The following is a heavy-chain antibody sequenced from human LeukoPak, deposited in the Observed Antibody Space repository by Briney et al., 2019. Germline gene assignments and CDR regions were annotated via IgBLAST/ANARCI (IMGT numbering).Heavy chain of an antibody. CDR2: IYSGGST. CDR3: ARDTAMAQFDY. CDR1: GFTVSSNY. J-gene: IGHJ4*02. Sequence: GGSLRLSCAASGFTVSSNYVSWVRQAPGKGLEWVSVIYSGGSTYYADSVKGRFTISRDNSKNTLYLQMNSLRAEDTAVYYCARDTAMAQFDYWGQGTLVTVSS. D-gene: IGHD5-18*01. V-gene: IGHV3-53*01.